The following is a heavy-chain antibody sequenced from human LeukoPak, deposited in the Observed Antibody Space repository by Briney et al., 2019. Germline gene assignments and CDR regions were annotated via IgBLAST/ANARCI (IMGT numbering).Heavy chain of an antibody. CDR1: GGSLNSYY. V-gene: IGHV4-4*09. J-gene: IGHJ3*02. D-gene: IGHD7-27*01. CDR2: IYTTGRT. CDR3: AKILGSGVWYGFDI. Sequence: SETLSLTCSVSGGSLNSYYWSWIRQPPGKGLEWIGYIYTTGRTNYNPSLKSRVNISVDTSKNQFSLKLSSVTAADTAVYYCAKILGSGVWYGFDIWGQGTMVTVSS.